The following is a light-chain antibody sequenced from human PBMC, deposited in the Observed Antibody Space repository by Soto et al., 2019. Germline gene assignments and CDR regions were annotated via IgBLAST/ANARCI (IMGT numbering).Light chain of an antibody. CDR2: GAS. Sequence: EIVLTQSPGTLSLSPGERATLSCRPSQSVTSRYLAWYQQKPGQAPRLLIYGASSRATGIPDRFSGSGSGTDFTLTISRLEPEDFAVYYCQQCGSSPWTFGQGTKVEIK. V-gene: IGKV3-20*01. J-gene: IGKJ1*01. CDR1: QSVTSRY. CDR3: QQCGSSPWT.